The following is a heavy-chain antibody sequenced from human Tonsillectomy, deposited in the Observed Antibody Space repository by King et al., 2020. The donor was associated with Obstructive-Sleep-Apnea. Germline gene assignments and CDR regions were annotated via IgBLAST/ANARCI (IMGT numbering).Heavy chain of an antibody. V-gene: IGHV3-9*01. CDR2: ISWNSNSL. CDR3: AKVWRRYYYDSSGHFDS. D-gene: IGHD3-22*01. J-gene: IGHJ4*02. Sequence: DVQLVESGGGLVQPGRSLRLSCAASGFNFDDYAMHWVRQVPGKGLEWVSGISWNSNSLGYADSVKGRFTISRDNAKNSLYLQMNSLRPEDTALYYCAKVWRRYYYDSSGHFDSWGQGTLVTVSS. CDR1: GFNFDDYA.